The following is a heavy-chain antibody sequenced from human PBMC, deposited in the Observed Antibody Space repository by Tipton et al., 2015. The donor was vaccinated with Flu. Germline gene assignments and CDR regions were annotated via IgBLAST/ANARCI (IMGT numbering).Heavy chain of an antibody. CDR3: ARDKNEFYAFDF. Sequence: SGFTFRTNGMHWVRQAPGKGLEWVAVIWYDGSNEYYADSVKGRFTISRDNSKNTLYLQMNSLRAEDTGVYYCARDKNEFYAFDFWAQGTLVTVSS. J-gene: IGHJ4*02. D-gene: IGHD2/OR15-2a*01. CDR2: IWYDGSNE. CDR1: GFTFRTNG. V-gene: IGHV3-33*01.